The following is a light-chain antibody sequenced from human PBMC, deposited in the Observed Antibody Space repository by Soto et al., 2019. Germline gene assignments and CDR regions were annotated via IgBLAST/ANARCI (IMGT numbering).Light chain of an antibody. CDR2: GAS. V-gene: IGKV3-20*01. CDR3: QQYDSSPRAWT. Sequence: EIVLTQSPGTLSLSPGERATLSCRASQSVSSSYLAWYQQKPGQAPRLLIYGASSRATDIPDRFSGSGSGTDFTLTISRLEPEDFAVYYCQQYDSSPRAWTFGQGTKVEIK. J-gene: IGKJ1*01. CDR1: QSVSSSY.